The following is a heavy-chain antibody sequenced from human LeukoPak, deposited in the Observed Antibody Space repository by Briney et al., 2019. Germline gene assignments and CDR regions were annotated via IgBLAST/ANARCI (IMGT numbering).Heavy chain of an antibody. D-gene: IGHD4/OR15-4a*01. J-gene: IGHJ3*02. Sequence: SETLSLTCTVSGGSISSYYWSWIRQPAGKGLEWIGRIYTSGSTNYNPSLKSRVTMSVDTSKNQFSLKLSSVTAADTAVYYCARRGLSMIPHAFDIWGRGTMVTVSS. CDR1: GGSISSYY. CDR2: IYTSGST. CDR3: ARRGLSMIPHAFDI. V-gene: IGHV4-4*07.